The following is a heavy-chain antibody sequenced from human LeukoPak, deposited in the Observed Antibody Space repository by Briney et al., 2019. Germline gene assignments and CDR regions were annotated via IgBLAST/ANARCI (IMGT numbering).Heavy chain of an antibody. CDR1: IVSINSSSYY. J-gene: IGHJ4*02. V-gene: IGHV4-39*01. CDR3: ARPYKDWGFVN. Sequence: PSETLSLTCTVTIVSINSSSYYWGWLRQPPGKGLEWIGTIYHSGSTYYNPSLKSRVTISVDTSKKQFSLRLNSVTAADTAIYYCARPYKDWGFVNWGQGTLVTVSS. CDR2: IYHSGST. D-gene: IGHD7-27*01.